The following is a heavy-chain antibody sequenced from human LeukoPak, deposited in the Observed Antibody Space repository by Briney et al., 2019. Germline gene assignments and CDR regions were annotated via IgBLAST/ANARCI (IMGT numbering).Heavy chain of an antibody. CDR1: GFTFSKYG. J-gene: IGHJ6*03. CDR2: IFYDGVKD. CDR3: AKDRMAYKYYYYMDI. D-gene: IGHD2-21*01. Sequence: GGSLRLSCAASGFTFSKYGIHWVRQAPGKGLEWVAFIFYDGVKDYYADSVKGRFTISRDNSKNTVFLQMNSLRGDDTAVYYCAKDRMAYKYYYYMDIWGKGTAVTVSS. V-gene: IGHV3-30*02.